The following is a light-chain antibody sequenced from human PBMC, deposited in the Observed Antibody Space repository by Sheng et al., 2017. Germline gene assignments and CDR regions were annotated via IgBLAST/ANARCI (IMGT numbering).Light chain of an antibody. CDR1: KLGNKY. V-gene: IGLV3-1*01. CDR2: QDD. Sequence: SYELTQPPSVSVSPGQTASITCSGDKLGNKYVCWYQQKPGQSPVLVIYQDDQRPSGIPVRFSGSNSGNTATLTISGTQAMDEADYYCQAWDSSQVVFGGGTKLTVL. J-gene: IGLJ2*01. CDR3: QAWDSSQVV.